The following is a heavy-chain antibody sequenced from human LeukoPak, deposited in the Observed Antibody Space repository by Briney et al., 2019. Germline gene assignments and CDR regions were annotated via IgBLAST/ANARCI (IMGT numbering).Heavy chain of an antibody. Sequence: GGSLRLSCTASGFTFSSYAMSWVHQAPGKGLEWVPAISGSGGSTYYADSVKGRFTISRDNSKDTLYLQMNSLRAEDTAVYYCAKVTPVVASRYCFDYWGQGTLVTVSS. D-gene: IGHD4-23*01. J-gene: IGHJ4*02. CDR3: AKVTPVVASRYCFDY. CDR2: ISGSGGST. CDR1: GFTFSSYA. V-gene: IGHV3-23*01.